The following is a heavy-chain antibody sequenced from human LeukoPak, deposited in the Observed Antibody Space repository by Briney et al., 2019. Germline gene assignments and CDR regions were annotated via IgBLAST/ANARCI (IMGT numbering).Heavy chain of an antibody. CDR1: GFTFSSYW. V-gene: IGHV3-7*03. Sequence: GGSLRLSCAAFGFTFSSYWMSWVRQAPGKGLEWVANIKQDGSEKYYLDSVKGRFTISRDNAKNSLYLQMNSLRAEDTAVYYCARGQTTVTNWGQGTLVTVSS. CDR2: IKQDGSEK. J-gene: IGHJ4*02. CDR3: ARGQTTVTN. D-gene: IGHD4-17*01.